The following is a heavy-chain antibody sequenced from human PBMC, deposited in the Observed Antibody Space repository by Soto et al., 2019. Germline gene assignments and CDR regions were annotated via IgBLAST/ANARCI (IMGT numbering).Heavy chain of an antibody. J-gene: IGHJ4*02. V-gene: IGHV1-18*01. Sequence: ASVKVSCKASGYTFTSYGISWVRQAPGQGLEWMGWISAYNGNTNYAQKLQGRVTMTTDTSTSTAYMELRSLRSDDTAVYYCAREKLYYYDSSGKGLDYWGQGTLVTVSS. CDR2: ISAYNGNT. D-gene: IGHD3-22*01. CDR1: GYTFTSYG. CDR3: AREKLYYYDSSGKGLDY.